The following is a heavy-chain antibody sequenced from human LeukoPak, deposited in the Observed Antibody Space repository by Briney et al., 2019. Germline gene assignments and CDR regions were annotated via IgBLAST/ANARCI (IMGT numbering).Heavy chain of an antibody. CDR3: ARALSGSYSGHYYYYGMDV. J-gene: IGHJ6*02. CDR2: IWYDGSNK. CDR1: GFTFSSYG. V-gene: IGHV3-33*01. Sequence: GGSLRLSCAASGFTFSSYGMHWVRQAPGKGLEWVAVIWYDGSNKYYADSVKGRFTISRDNSKNTLYLQMNSLRAEDTAVYYCARALSGSYSGHYYYYGMDVWGQGTTVTVSS. D-gene: IGHD1-26*01.